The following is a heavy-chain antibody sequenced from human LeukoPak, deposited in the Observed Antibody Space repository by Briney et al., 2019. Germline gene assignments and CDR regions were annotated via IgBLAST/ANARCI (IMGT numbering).Heavy chain of an antibody. CDR2: ISGSGGST. V-gene: IGHV3-23*01. J-gene: IGHJ4*02. D-gene: IGHD2-21*02. CDR1: GFTFSSYA. CDR3: ARAPCGDCSVFDY. Sequence: QPGGSLRLSCAASGFTFSSYAMSWVRQAPGKGLEWVSAISGSGGSTYYADSVKGRFTISRDNSKNTLYLQMNSLRAEDTAVYYCARAPCGDCSVFDYWGQGTLVTVSS.